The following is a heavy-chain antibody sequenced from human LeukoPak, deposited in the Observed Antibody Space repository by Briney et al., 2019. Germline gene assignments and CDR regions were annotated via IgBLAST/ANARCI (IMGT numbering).Heavy chain of an antibody. D-gene: IGHD3-10*01. CDR1: RFTLNTYA. CDR3: AILLPNYYGSGSTD. V-gene: IGHV3-23*01. CDR2: ISGSGGTT. J-gene: IGHJ4*02. Sequence: GGSLRLSCAAPRFTLNTYAMSWVRQAPGKGLEWVLAISGSGGTTSYADSVKGRFTISRDNSKNTLYLQMNSLRAEDTAVYYCAILLPNYYGSGSTDWGQGTLVTVSS.